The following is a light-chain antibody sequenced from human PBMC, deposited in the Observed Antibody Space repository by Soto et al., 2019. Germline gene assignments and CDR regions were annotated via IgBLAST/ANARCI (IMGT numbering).Light chain of an antibody. CDR2: GAS. Sequence: EVVMTRSPATMSGSRGERGTLSCRGSQSVRSNLAWYQQKPGQSPRLIIYGASTRATGIPARFSGSGSGTEFTLPISSLQSEDFAVYYCQQYNNWPPITXGQGTRLEIK. V-gene: IGKV3-15*01. CDR1: QSVRSN. J-gene: IGKJ5*01. CDR3: QQYNNWPPIT.